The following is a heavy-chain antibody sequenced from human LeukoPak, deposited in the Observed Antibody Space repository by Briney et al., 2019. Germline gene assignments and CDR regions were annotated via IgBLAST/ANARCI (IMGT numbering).Heavy chain of an antibody. CDR1: GYSISSGYY. D-gene: IGHD3-22*01. J-gene: IGHJ4*02. V-gene: IGHV4-38-2*02. Sequence: SETLSLTCTVSGYSISSGYYWGWIRQPPGKGLEWIGSIYHSGSTYYNPSLKSRVTISVDTSKNQFSLKLSSVTAADTAVYYCARTTPPDYYDSSGDYWGQGTLVTVSS. CDR2: IYHSGST. CDR3: ARTTPPDYYDSSGDY.